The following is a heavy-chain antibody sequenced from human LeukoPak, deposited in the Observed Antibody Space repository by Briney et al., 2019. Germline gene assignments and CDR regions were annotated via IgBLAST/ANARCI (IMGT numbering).Heavy chain of an antibody. CDR2: IIPIFGTA. Sequence: SVKVSCKASGYTFTSYYMHWVRQAPGQGLEWMGGIIPIFGTANYAQKFQGRVTITTDESTSTAYMELSSLRSEDTAVYYCARTMYSSSWYGWFDPWGQGTLVTVSS. V-gene: IGHV1-69*05. CDR1: GYTFTSYY. J-gene: IGHJ5*02. D-gene: IGHD6-13*01. CDR3: ARTMYSSSWYGWFDP.